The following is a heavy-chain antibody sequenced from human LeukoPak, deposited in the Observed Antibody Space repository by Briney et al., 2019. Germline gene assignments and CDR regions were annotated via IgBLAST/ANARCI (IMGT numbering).Heavy chain of an antibody. J-gene: IGHJ5*02. V-gene: IGHV3-43*02. CDR3: AKDLGPTGAAWFDP. CDR2: ISGDGGST. D-gene: IGHD1-14*01. Sequence: GGSLRLSCAASGFTFDEYAMHWVRQPPRRGLEWVSLISGDGGSTYSADSVKGRSTISRDNSKNSLYLQMDSLRTEDTAFYYCAKDLGPTGAAWFDPWGQGTLVTVSS. CDR1: GFTFDEYA.